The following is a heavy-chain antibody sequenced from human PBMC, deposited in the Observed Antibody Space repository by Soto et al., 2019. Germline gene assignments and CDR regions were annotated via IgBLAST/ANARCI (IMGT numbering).Heavy chain of an antibody. CDR2: IRDKAHSHTT. Sequence: GGPLRLSCAASGFTFSDHDMNWGRQAPGTGQEWVGRIRDKAHSHTTEYAASVRDRFSISRDDSKNSLFLQMDSLRIEYTDVYFCVRASGDPSSNYYFHYWGQGVLVTVYS. J-gene: IGHJ4*02. CDR1: GFTFSDHD. CDR3: VRASGDPSSNYYFHY. D-gene: IGHD1-26*01. V-gene: IGHV3-72*01.